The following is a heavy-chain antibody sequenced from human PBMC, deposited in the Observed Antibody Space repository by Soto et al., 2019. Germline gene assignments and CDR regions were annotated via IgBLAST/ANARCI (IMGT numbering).Heavy chain of an antibody. CDR3: ARGGTQWLTPWYFQH. V-gene: IGHV4-34*01. D-gene: IGHD6-19*01. Sequence: QVQLQQWGAGLLKPSETLSLTCAVYGGSFSGYYWSWIRQPPGKGLEWSGEVNHSGSTNYNPSLKSRVTISVDTSKIQFSLKLSSVTAADTAVYYCARGGTQWLTPWYFQHWGQGTLVTVSS. CDR1: GGSFSGYY. J-gene: IGHJ1*01. CDR2: VNHSGST.